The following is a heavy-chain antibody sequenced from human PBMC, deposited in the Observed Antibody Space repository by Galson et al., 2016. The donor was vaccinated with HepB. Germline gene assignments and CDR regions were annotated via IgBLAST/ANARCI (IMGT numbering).Heavy chain of an antibody. Sequence: GYVFYTGNTDYNPSLKSRLTISLDTSKNQFSLNLNSVTAAGTAVYYCVRDRGPDAFDIWGQGTMVSVSS. J-gene: IGHJ3*02. V-gene: IGHV4-31*02. D-gene: IGHD3-10*01. CDR2: VFYTGNT. CDR3: VRDRGPDAFDI.